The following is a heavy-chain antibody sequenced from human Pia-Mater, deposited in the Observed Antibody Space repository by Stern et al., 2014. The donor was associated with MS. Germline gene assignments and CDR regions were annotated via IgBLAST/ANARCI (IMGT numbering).Heavy chain of an antibody. J-gene: IGHJ4*02. CDR2: ISGSDGST. D-gene: IGHD6-19*01. CDR3: AKVYGSGPFDY. V-gene: IGHV3-23*04. Sequence: DVQLVESGGTLVQPGGSLRLSCAASGFTFSSYAMSWVRQAPGKGLEWVSVISGSDGSTFYADSVKGRFTIYRDNSKNTLFLQMNSLRAEDTAVYYCAKVYGSGPFDYWGQGTLVTVSS. CDR1: GFTFSSYA.